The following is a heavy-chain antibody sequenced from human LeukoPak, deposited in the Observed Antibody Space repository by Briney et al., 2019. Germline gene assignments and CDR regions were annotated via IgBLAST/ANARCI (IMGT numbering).Heavy chain of an antibody. V-gene: IGHV3-9*03. Sequence: LPGGSLRLSCAASGFTFDVYAMHWVRQAPGKGLEWVSGISWNSVSIGYADSVKGRFTVSRDNAKNSLYLQMNSLRAEDMAFYYCAKDVHPYYYDSSGHASDIWGQGTVVTVSS. CDR3: AKDVHPYYYDSSGHASDI. CDR2: ISWNSVSI. J-gene: IGHJ3*02. D-gene: IGHD3-22*01. CDR1: GFTFDVYA.